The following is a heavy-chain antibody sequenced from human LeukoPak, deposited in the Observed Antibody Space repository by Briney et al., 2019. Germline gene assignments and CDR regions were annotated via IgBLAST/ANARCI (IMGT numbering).Heavy chain of an antibody. D-gene: IGHD6-19*01. CDR1: GYTFTGYY. V-gene: IGHV1-2*02. CDR2: INPNSGGT. Sequence: ASVKVSCKASGYTFTGYYMHWVRQAPGQGLEWMGWINPNSGGTNYAQKFQGRVTMTRDTSISTAYMELSRLRSDDTAVYYCARAGIAVAGDYYGVDVWGQGTTVTVSS. J-gene: IGHJ6*02. CDR3: ARAGIAVAGDYYGVDV.